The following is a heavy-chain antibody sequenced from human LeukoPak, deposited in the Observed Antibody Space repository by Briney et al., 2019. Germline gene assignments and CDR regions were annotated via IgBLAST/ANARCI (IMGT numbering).Heavy chain of an antibody. CDR2: ISYDGSNQ. V-gene: IGHV3-30-3*01. CDR3: ARGSFSGPDFDY. CDR1: GFTFSSYA. Sequence: PGGSLRLSCAASGFTFSSYAMHWVRQAPGKGLEWVAVISYDGSNQYYADSVKGRFTISRDNSKNTLYLQMNSLRAEDTAVYCCARGSFSGPDFDYWGQGTLVTVSS. D-gene: IGHD6-19*01. J-gene: IGHJ4*02.